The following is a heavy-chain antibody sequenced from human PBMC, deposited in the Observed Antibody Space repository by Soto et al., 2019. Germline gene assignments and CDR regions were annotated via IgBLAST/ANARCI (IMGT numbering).Heavy chain of an antibody. V-gene: IGHV3-15*01. CDR3: TSQGYQLLSYYDFWSGYRFPDY. CDR1: GFTFSNAW. Sequence: GGSLRLSCVASGFTFSNAWMSWVRQAPGKGLEWVGRIKSKTDGGTTDYAAPVKGRFTISRDDSKNTLYLQMNSLKTEDTAVYYCTSQGYQLLSYYDFWSGYRFPDYWGQGTLVTVSS. D-gene: IGHD3-3*01. CDR2: IKSKTDGGTT. J-gene: IGHJ4*02.